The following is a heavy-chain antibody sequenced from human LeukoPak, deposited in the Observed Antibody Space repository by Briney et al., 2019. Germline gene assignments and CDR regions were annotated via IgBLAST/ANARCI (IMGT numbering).Heavy chain of an antibody. J-gene: IGHJ6*03. Sequence: ASETLSLTCTVSGGSISSYYWSWIRQPPGKGLEWIGYIYYSGSTNYNPSLKSRVTISVDTSKNQFSLKLSSVTAADTAVYYCARASYYYDSSGYLSDYYYYYYMDVWGKGTTVTVSS. V-gene: IGHV4-59*12. D-gene: IGHD3-22*01. CDR1: GGSISSYY. CDR2: IYYSGST. CDR3: ARASYYYDSSGYLSDYYYYYYMDV.